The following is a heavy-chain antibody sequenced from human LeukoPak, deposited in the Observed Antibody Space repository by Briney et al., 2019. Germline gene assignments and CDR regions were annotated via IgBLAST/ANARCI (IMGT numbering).Heavy chain of an antibody. D-gene: IGHD5-24*01. CDR2: ISGSGGST. Sequence: GGSLRLSCAASGFTFSSYAMSWVRQAPGKGLEWVSAISGSGGSTYYADSVKGRFTISRDNSKNTLYLQIDSLRAEDTAIYYCTRDAYNFNDFDYWAQGTLVTVSS. CDR3: TRDAYNFNDFDY. CDR1: GFTFSSYA. J-gene: IGHJ4*02. V-gene: IGHV3-23*01.